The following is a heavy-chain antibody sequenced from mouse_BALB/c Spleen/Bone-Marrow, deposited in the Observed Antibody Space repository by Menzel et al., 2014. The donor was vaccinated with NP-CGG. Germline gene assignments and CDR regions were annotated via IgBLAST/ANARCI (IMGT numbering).Heavy chain of an antibody. CDR1: GFNIKDTY. CDR2: IDPANGNT. V-gene: IGHV14-3*02. D-gene: IGHD2-4*01. CDR3: AGFGITKEEGYYYAMDY. Sequence: EVKVVESGAELVKPRASVKLSCTASGFNIKDTYMHWVKQRPEQGLEWIGRIDPANGNTKYDPKFQGKATITADTSSNTAYLQLSSLTSEDTAVYYCAGFGITKEEGYYYAMDYWGQGTSVTVSS. J-gene: IGHJ4*01.